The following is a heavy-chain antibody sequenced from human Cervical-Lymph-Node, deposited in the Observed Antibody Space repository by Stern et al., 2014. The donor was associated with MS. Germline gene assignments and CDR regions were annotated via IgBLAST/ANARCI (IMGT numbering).Heavy chain of an antibody. J-gene: IGHJ4*02. CDR1: GYIFNLYG. CDR2: ISANNGDT. Sequence: VQLVESGAEVKKPGASVKVSCKASGYIFNLYGISWVRQAPGQGLEWMGWISANNGDTKHPQRLQGTVAMTTDTSTSTACMELRSLRSDYSAVYYCARAGDSLDYWGQGTLVAVSS. V-gene: IGHV1-18*01. CDR3: ARAGDSLDY. D-gene: IGHD2-21*02.